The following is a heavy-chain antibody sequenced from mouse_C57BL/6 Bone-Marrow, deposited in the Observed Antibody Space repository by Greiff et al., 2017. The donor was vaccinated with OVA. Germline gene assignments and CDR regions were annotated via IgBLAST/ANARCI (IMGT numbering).Heavy chain of an antibody. CDR3: ARGGGRGDAMDY. CDR1: GYSITSGYY. J-gene: IGHJ4*01. V-gene: IGHV3-6*01. Sequence: DVHLVESGPGLVKPSQSLSLTCSVTGYSITSGYYWNWIRQFPGNKLEWMGYISYDGSNNYNPSLKNRISITRDTSKNQFFLKLNSVTTEDTATYYCARGGGRGDAMDYWGQGTSVTVSS. CDR2: ISYDGSN. D-gene: IGHD1-1*01.